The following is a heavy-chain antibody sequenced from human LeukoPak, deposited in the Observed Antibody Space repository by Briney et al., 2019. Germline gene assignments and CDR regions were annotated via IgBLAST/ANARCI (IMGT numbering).Heavy chain of an antibody. D-gene: IGHD6-13*01. J-gene: IGHJ4*02. CDR3: AKGLSSSWLPRFDY. Sequence: GGSLRLSCAASGFTLSSYAMSWVRQAPGKGLEWVSSISGSGVSTVYAASVKGRFTISRDDSKNTLYLQLNSLRAEDTAVFYCAKGLSSSWLPRFDYWGQGTLVTVSS. CDR2: ISGSGVST. CDR1: GFTLSSYA. V-gene: IGHV3-23*01.